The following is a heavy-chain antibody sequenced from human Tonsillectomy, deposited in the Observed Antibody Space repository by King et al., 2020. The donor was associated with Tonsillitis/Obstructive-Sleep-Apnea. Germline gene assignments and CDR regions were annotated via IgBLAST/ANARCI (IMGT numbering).Heavy chain of an antibody. CDR2: IYYSGST. Sequence: VQLQESGPGLVKPSETLSLTCTVSGGSVSSGSYYWSWIRQPPGKGLEWLGCIYYSGSTNSNPSLKSRVTISVDTSKNQFSLKLSSVTAADTAVYYCARVYGDYAGDYWGQGTLVTVSS. CDR1: GGSVSSGSYY. CDR3: ARVYGDYAGDY. J-gene: IGHJ4*02. D-gene: IGHD4-17*01. V-gene: IGHV4-61*01.